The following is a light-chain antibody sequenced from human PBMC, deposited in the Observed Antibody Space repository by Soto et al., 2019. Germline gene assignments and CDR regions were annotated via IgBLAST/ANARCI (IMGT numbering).Light chain of an antibody. J-gene: IGKJ1*01. CDR2: KAS. CDR3: QEYNSYSWT. V-gene: IGKV1-5*03. CDR1: QSISTW. Sequence: DIQMTQSPSTLSASVGDRVTITCRASQSISTWLAWYQQKPGKAPKLLIYKASSLEVGVPLRFSGSGSGTEFPLNINSLQPDDFATYYCQEYNSYSWTFGQGTKVEIK.